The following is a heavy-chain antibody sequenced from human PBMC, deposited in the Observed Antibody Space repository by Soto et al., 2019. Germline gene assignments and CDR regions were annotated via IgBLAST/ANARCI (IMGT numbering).Heavy chain of an antibody. V-gene: IGHV3-64D*06. CDR3: VKGEYYYDSSGYYPFDY. J-gene: IGHJ4*02. CDR1: GFTFSIFA. CDR2: ISTNGGST. D-gene: IGHD3-22*01. Sequence: PGESLRLSFSASGFTFSIFALHWFRQAPGKGLEYVSSISTNGGSTHYADSVKGRFTISRDNSKNTQYLQMSSLRADDTAVYYCVKGEYYYDSSGYYPFDYWGQGT.